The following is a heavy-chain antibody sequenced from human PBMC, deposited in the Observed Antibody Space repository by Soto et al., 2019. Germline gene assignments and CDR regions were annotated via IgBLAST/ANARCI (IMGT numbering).Heavy chain of an antibody. CDR3: THLLSLAHPYSYL. J-gene: IGHJ4*02. V-gene: IGHV4-34*03. D-gene: IGHD2-21*01. CDR2: INHRGST. Sequence: PSETLSLTCAVYGGSFTTYYLNWIRQSPGKGLEWIGEINHRGSTNYNPSLKSRVTISVDTSKNQFSLKLTSVTAEDTAVYYCTHLLSLAHPYSYLWGQGTQVTVSS. CDR1: GGSFTTYY.